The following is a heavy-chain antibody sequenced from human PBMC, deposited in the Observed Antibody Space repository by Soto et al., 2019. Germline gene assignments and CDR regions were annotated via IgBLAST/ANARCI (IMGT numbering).Heavy chain of an antibody. CDR1: GYRFTSYW. CDR2: IDPSDSYT. J-gene: IGHJ4*02. V-gene: IGHV5-10-1*01. Sequence: EVQLVQSGAEVKKPGESLRISCQGSGYRFTSYWISWVRQMPGKGLEWMGEIDPSDSYTNYSPSFQGHVTISVDKSISTADLQWSSLEASDTAIYYCARRGPLESGNDFWGQGTLVTVSS. D-gene: IGHD1-1*01. CDR3: ARRGPLESGNDF.